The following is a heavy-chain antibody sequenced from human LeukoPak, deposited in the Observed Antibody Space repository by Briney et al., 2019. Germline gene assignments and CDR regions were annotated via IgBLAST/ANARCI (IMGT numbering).Heavy chain of an antibody. CDR2: IYYSGST. V-gene: IGHV4-39*07. Sequence: SETLSLTCTVSGGSISSSSYYWGWIRQPPGKGLEWIGSIYYSGSTYYNPSLKSRVTISVDTSKNQFSLKLSSVTAADTAVYYCAREHRVGGDFWSGEYYFDYWGQGTLVTVSS. J-gene: IGHJ4*02. CDR1: GGSISSSSYY. CDR3: AREHRVGGDFWSGEYYFDY. D-gene: IGHD3-3*01.